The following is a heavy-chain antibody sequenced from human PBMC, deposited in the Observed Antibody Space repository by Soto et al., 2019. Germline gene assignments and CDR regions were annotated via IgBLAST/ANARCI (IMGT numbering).Heavy chain of an antibody. CDR3: ARDFRPPYGVRYFDY. Sequence: EVQLVESGGGLVQPGGSLRLSCAASGFTVSSNSMSWVRQAPGKGLGWVSVIYSGGSTYYADSVKGRFTISRHNSKNTLYLLMNSLRAEDTAVYYCARDFRPPYGVRYFDYWGQGTLVTVSS. J-gene: IGHJ4*02. CDR2: IYSGGST. D-gene: IGHD4-17*01. CDR1: GFTVSSNS. V-gene: IGHV3-53*04.